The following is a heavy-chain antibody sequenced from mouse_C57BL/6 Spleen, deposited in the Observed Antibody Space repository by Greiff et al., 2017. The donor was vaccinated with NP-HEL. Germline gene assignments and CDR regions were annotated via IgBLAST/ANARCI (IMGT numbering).Heavy chain of an antibody. Sequence: VQLKESGPELVKPGASVKISCKASGYSFTGYYMNWVKQSPEKSLEWIGEINPSTGGTTYNQKFKAKATLTVDKSSSTAYMQLKSLTSEDSAVYYCARRGIYSNLYYFDYWGQGTTLTVSS. V-gene: IGHV1-42*01. CDR3: ARRGIYSNLYYFDY. CDR1: GYSFTGYY. CDR2: INPSTGGT. D-gene: IGHD2-5*01. J-gene: IGHJ2*01.